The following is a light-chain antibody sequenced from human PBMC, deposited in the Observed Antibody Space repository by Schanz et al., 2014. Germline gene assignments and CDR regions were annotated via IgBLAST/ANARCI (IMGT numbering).Light chain of an antibody. Sequence: QSALTQPASVSGSPGQSTTISCIGTSSDVGSYDLVSWYQHHPGKAPKIIIFEATERPSGVSNRFSGSKSGNTASLTISGLQAEDEADYYCCSYTSSSTWVFGGGTKLTVL. CDR2: EAT. CDR1: SSDVGSYDL. CDR3: CSYTSSSTWV. V-gene: IGLV2-14*02. J-gene: IGLJ3*02.